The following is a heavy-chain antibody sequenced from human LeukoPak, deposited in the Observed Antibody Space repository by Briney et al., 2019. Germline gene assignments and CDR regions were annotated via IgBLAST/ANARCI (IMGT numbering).Heavy chain of an antibody. Sequence: GGSLRLSCAASGFTFSSYAMSWVRQAPGKGLELVSAISGSGGSTYYADSVKGRFTISRDNSKNTLYLQMNSLRAEDTAVYYCAKWELGIDQYFDYWGQGTLVTVSS. J-gene: IGHJ4*02. CDR3: AKWELGIDQYFDY. CDR2: ISGSGGST. V-gene: IGHV3-23*01. CDR1: GFTFSSYA. D-gene: IGHD7-27*01.